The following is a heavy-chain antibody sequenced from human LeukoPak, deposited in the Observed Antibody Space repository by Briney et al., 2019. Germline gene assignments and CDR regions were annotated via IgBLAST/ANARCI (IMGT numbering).Heavy chain of an antibody. Sequence: PSETLSLTCTVSGGSISSYYWSWIRQPPGKGLEGIGYIYYSGSTNYNPSLKSRVTISVDTSKNQFSLKLSSVTAADTAVYYCAREKYNYGDNDAFDIWGQGTMVTVSS. CDR1: GGSISSYY. CDR3: AREKYNYGDNDAFDI. D-gene: IGHD4-17*01. CDR2: IYYSGST. V-gene: IGHV4-59*01. J-gene: IGHJ3*02.